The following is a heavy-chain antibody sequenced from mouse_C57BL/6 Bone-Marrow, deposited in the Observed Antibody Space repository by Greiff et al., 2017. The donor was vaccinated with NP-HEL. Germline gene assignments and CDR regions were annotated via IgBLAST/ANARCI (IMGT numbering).Heavy chain of an antibody. CDR2: ITYDGSST. Sequence: EVKLMESEGGLVQPGSSMKLSCTASGFTFSDYYMAWVRQVPGKGLEWVANITYDGSSTYYLAPLKSRFIISRDNAKNSLYQQMSSLKSEDTATYYGARVPNWDDFDYWGQGTTLTVSS. D-gene: IGHD4-1*01. CDR1: GFTFSDYY. CDR3: ARVPNWDDFDY. V-gene: IGHV5-16*01. J-gene: IGHJ2*01.